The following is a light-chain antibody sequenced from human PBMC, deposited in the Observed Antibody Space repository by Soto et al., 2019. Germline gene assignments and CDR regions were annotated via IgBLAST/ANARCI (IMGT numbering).Light chain of an antibody. CDR2: ATS. V-gene: IGKV3-15*01. J-gene: IGKJ1*01. Sequence: RVMTRAPATLSSSPGENIALSFMASQTVSSNLAWYQHKPCRAPRLLLYATSTRATDVSASFSDSGDGTEFTLTISSLQPEDFAVYYCQQYNNWPQVSFGPGTKVDIK. CDR3: QQYNNWPQVS. CDR1: QTVSSN.